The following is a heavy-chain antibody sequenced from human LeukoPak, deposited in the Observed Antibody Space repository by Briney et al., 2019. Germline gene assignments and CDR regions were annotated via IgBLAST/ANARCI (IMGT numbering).Heavy chain of an antibody. CDR3: ARERTYYYDSNPDYFDY. CDR2: INWNGGST. J-gene: IGHJ4*02. Sequence: GGSLRLSCAASGYTFHDYGMSWVRQAPGKGLDWVSGINWNGGSTGYADSVKGRFTISRDNAKNSLYLQMNSLRAGDTALYYCARERTYYYDSNPDYFDYWGQGTLVTVSS. CDR1: GYTFHDYG. D-gene: IGHD3-22*01. V-gene: IGHV3-20*04.